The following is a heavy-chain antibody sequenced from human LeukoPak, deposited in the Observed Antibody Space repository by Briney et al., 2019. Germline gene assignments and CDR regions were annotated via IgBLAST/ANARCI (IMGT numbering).Heavy chain of an antibody. CDR2: INPAGGST. J-gene: IGHJ4*02. V-gene: IGHV1-46*01. CDR3: ARYNGDLTGGFDN. CDR1: GYTFTDYY. Sequence: ASVKVPCKASGYTFTDYYIHWVRQAPGQGLEWMGIINPAGGSTGYAQKFQGRVTMTRDTSTSTVYMELSSLRSEDTAVYYCARYNGDLTGGFDNWGQGTLVTVSS. D-gene: IGHD4-17*01.